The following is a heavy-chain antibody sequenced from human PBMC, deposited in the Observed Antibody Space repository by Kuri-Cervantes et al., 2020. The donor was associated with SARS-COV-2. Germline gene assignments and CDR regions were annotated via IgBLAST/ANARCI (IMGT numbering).Heavy chain of an antibody. J-gene: IGHJ5*02. D-gene: IGHD2-2*01. Sequence: GESLKISCAASGFTVSSNYMSWVRQAPGKGLEWVSAISRSGGSTYYADSVKGRFTISRDNSKNTLYLQMNSLRAEDTAVYYCAKDWGYCSSTSCYDDWFDPWGQGTLVTVSS. V-gene: IGHV3-23*01. CDR1: GFTVSSNY. CDR2: ISRSGGST. CDR3: AKDWGYCSSTSCYDDWFDP.